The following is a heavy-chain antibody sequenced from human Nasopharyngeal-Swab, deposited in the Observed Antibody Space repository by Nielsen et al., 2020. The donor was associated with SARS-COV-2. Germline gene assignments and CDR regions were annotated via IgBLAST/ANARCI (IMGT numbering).Heavy chain of an antibody. CDR3: ARDLSSIWTSGLSV. J-gene: IGHJ6*02. CDR2: IRNKANSYTT. V-gene: IGHV3-72*01. CDR1: GFTFSAHY. D-gene: IGHD6-13*01. Sequence: GGSLRLSCAASGFTFSAHYMDWVRQAPGKGLEWVGRIRNKANSYTTEYAASVKGRFTISRDDSKNSLYLQMSSLRTEDTALYYCARDLSSIWTSGLSVWGQGTTVIVSS.